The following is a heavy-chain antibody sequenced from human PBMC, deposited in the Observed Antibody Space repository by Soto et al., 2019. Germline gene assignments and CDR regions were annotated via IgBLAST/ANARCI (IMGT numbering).Heavy chain of an antibody. CDR2: IYYSGSP. J-gene: IGHJ3*02. CDR1: GGYISSYY. D-gene: IGHD2-2*01. Sequence: PSETLSLTCTVSGGYISSYYWSWIRQPPGKGLEWIGYIYYSGSPSYNPSLKSRVTISIDTSKNQFSLKLSSVTAADTAVYYCARGYCSSTSCYLHLGAFDIWGQGTMVTVSS. CDR3: ARGYCSSTSCYLHLGAFDI. V-gene: IGHV4-59*01.